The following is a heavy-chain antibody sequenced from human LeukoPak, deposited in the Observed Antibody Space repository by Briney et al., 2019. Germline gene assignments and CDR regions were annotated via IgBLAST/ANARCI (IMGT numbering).Heavy chain of an antibody. Sequence: GGSLRLSCAASGFTFSSYWMSWVRQAPGKGLEWVANIKQDGSEKYYVDSVKGRFTISRDNSKNTLYLQMSSLRAEDTAVYYCVKGACSTTSCHLDYWGQGTLVSVSS. D-gene: IGHD2-2*01. V-gene: IGHV3-7*02. CDR2: IKQDGSEK. CDR3: VKGACSTTSCHLDY. J-gene: IGHJ4*02. CDR1: GFTFSSYW.